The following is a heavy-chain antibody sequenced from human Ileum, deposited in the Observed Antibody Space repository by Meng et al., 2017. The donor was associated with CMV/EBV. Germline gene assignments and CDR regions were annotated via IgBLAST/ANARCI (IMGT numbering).Heavy chain of an antibody. Sequence: AASGITFSSYGGSWVRQAQGKGLEWVALISFDGASVHYADCVKGRFTISRENSKNMVYQQVNSLRAEDAAVYYCARGNGSGSYLIDYWGQGTLVTVSS. CDR2: ISFDGASV. J-gene: IGHJ4*02. V-gene: IGHV3-30*19. CDR1: GITFSSYG. CDR3: ARGNGSGSYLIDY. D-gene: IGHD3-10*01.